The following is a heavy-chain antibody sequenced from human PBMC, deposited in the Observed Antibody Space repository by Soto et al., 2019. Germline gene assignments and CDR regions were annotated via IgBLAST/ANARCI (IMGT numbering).Heavy chain of an antibody. V-gene: IGHV1-8*01. D-gene: IGHD3-9*01. CDR2: LSPKNNNT. CDR1: GYTFSNYD. J-gene: IGHJ6*02. CDR3: ARGCYGVLTGDYHYGMDV. Sequence: ASVKVSCKASGYTFSNYDINWVRQAPGQGLEWMGWLSPKNNNTGYARNFQGRITMTMDTSTTTAHMELSSLTSDDTAVYYCARGCYGVLTGDYHYGMDVWGQGTTVTVSS.